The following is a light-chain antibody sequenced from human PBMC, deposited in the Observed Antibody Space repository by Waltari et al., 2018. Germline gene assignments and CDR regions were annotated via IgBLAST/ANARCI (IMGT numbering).Light chain of an antibody. Sequence: SYELTQPPSVSVSPGQTASITCSGDKLGDKSACWYKQKPGQSPVLVIYQDSKRPSGIPERFSGSNSGNTATLTISGTQAMDEADYYCQAWDSSTVVFGGGTKLTVL. CDR1: KLGDKS. V-gene: IGLV3-1*01. CDR3: QAWDSSTVV. CDR2: QDS. J-gene: IGLJ2*01.